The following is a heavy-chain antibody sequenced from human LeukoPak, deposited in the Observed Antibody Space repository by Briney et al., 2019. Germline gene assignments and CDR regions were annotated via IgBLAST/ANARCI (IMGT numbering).Heavy chain of an antibody. V-gene: IGHV3-23*01. D-gene: IGHD6-19*01. CDR1: GFTFSSYA. CDR3: AKDSSSGLPNYFDY. Sequence: GSLRLFCAASGFTFSSYAMCWVRQAPGKGLEWVSAISGSGGSTYYADSVKGRFTISRDNSKNTLYLQMNSLRAEDTAVYYCAKDSSSGLPNYFDYWGQGTLVTVSS. CDR2: ISGSGGST. J-gene: IGHJ4*02.